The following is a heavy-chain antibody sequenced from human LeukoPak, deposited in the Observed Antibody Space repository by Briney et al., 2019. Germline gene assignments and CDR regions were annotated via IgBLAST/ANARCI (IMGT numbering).Heavy chain of an antibody. Sequence: GGSLRLSCAASGFTFSSYSMNWVRQAPGKGLEWVSSISSSRSYIYYADSVKGRFTISRDNAKNSLYLQMNSLRAEDTAVYYCARESRTITFDYWGQGTLVTVSS. CDR1: GFTFSSYS. CDR3: ARESRTITFDY. J-gene: IGHJ4*02. CDR2: ISSSRSYI. V-gene: IGHV3-21*01.